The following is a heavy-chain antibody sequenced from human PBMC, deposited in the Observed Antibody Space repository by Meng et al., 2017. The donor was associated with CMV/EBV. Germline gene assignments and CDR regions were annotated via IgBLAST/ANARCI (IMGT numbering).Heavy chain of an antibody. V-gene: IGHV1-46*01. J-gene: IGHJ4*02. CDR2: INPSGGST. D-gene: IGHD1-1*01. CDR1: GYTFTSYY. Sequence: ASVKVSCKASGYTFTSYYMHWVRQAPGQRLEWMGIINPSGGSTSYAQKFQGRVTMTRDTSTSTVYMELSSLRSEDTAVYYCARLVRRGGTTFRHSDRDFDYWGQGTLVTVSS. CDR3: ARLVRRGGTTFRHSDRDFDY.